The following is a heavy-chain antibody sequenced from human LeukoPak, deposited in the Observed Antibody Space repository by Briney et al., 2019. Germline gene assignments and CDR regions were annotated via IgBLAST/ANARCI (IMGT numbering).Heavy chain of an antibody. CDR3: ARKLGGYSGNDYVIEH. J-gene: IGHJ1*01. Sequence: SETLSLTCSVSGGSITYYFWTWIRQPAGTGLEWIGRIYSSGSTNYNPSLKSRVTMSVDTSKNQLSLKVRSVTAADTAVYYCARKLGGYSGNDYVIEHWGQGTLVTVSS. CDR1: GGSITYYF. CDR2: IYSSGST. V-gene: IGHV4-4*07. D-gene: IGHD5-12*01.